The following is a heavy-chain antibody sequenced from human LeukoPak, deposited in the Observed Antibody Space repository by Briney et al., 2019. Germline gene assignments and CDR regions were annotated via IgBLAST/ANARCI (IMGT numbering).Heavy chain of an antibody. V-gene: IGHV4-59*01. CDR2: IFHSGST. CDR1: GASISSYY. J-gene: IGHJ4*02. Sequence: SETLSLTCTVSGASISSYYWSWIRQPPGKGLEWIGYIFHSGSTNHNPSLKSRVTISVDTSKNQLSLKLSSVTAADTAVYYCARGAPGGNDYGDYWGQGTLVTVSS. CDR3: ARGAPGGNDYGDY.